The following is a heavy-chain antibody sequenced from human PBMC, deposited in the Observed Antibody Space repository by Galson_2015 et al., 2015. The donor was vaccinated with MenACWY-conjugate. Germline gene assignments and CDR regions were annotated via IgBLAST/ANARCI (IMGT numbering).Heavy chain of an antibody. CDR1: GYTFTGYY. J-gene: IGHJ6*02. CDR2: INPNSGGT. CDR3: ARGGPQLAASIEYYYYGMDV. Sequence: SVKVSCKASGYTFTGYYMHWVRQAPGQGLEWMGWINPNSGGTNYAQKFQGWVTMTRDTSISTAYMELSRLRSDDTAVYYCARGGPQLAASIEYYYYGMDVWGQGTTVTVSS. D-gene: IGHD2-15*01. V-gene: IGHV1-2*04.